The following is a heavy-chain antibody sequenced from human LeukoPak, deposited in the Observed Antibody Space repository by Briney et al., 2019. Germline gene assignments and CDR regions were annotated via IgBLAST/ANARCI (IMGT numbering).Heavy chain of an antibody. V-gene: IGHV3-11*01. CDR3: ARGTYSSSWYYYYYYGMDV. D-gene: IGHD6-13*01. Sequence: PGGSLRLSCAASGFTFSDYYMSWIRQAPGKGLEWVSYISSSGSTIYYADSVKGRFTISRDNAKNSLYLQMNSLRAEDTAVYYCARGTYSSSWYYYYYYGMDVWGQGTTVTVSS. CDR2: ISSSGSTI. J-gene: IGHJ6*02. CDR1: GFTFSDYY.